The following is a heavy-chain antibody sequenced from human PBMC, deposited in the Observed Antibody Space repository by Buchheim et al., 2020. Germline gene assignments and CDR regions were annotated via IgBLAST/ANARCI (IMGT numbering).Heavy chain of an antibody. J-gene: IGHJ6*02. Sequence: EVQLLESGGGLVQPGGSLRLSCAASGFTFSSYAMSWVRQAPGKGLEWVSAISGSGGSTYYADSVKGRFTISRDNSKNTRYLQMNSLRAEDTAVYYCATLVGVGSGYYYYGMDVWGQGTT. D-gene: IGHD1-26*01. CDR1: GFTFSSYA. CDR2: ISGSGGST. V-gene: IGHV3-23*01. CDR3: ATLVGVGSGYYYYGMDV.